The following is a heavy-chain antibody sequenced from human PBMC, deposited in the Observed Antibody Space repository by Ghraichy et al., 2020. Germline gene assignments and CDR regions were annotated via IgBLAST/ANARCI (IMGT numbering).Heavy chain of an antibody. V-gene: IGHV2-5*02. CDR2: IYWDDDK. D-gene: IGHD2-15*01. J-gene: IGHJ5*02. Sequence: SGPTLVNPTQTLTLTCTFSGFSLSTSGVGVGWIRQPPGKALEWLALIYWDDDKRYSPSLKSRLTITKDTSKNQVVLTMTNMDPVDKATYYCAHITAEDCSGGSCFLIWFAPWGQGTLVTVSS. CDR3: AHITAEDCSGGSCFLIWFAP. CDR1: GFSLSTSGVG.